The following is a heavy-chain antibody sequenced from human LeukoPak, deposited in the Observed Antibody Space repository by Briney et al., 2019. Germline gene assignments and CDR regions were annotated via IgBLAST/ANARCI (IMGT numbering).Heavy chain of an antibody. J-gene: IGHJ6*04. CDR2: IVVGSGNT. V-gene: IGHV1-58*01. CDR1: GFTFTSSA. CDR3: AADRSHPRYSYGTHYYGMDV. D-gene: IGHD5-18*01. Sequence: SVKVSCKASGFTFTSSAVQWVRQARGQRLEWKGWIVVGSGNTNYAQKFQERVTITRDMSTSTAYMELSSLRSEDTAVYYCAADRSHPRYSYGTHYYGMDVWGKGTTVTVSS.